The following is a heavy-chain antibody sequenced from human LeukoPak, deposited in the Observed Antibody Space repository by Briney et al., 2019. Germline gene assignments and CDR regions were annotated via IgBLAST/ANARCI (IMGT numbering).Heavy chain of an antibody. J-gene: IGHJ4*02. V-gene: IGHV3-48*01. CDR1: GFTFSSYS. Sequence: GGSLRLSCAASGFTFSSYSMNWVRQAPGKGLEWVSYISSSSSTIYYADSVKGRFTISRDNAKNSLYLQMNSLRAEDTAVYYCARVGSSGWHPRLAWYDYWGQGTLVTVSS. CDR3: ARVGSSGWHPRLAWYDY. CDR2: ISSSSSTI. D-gene: IGHD6-19*01.